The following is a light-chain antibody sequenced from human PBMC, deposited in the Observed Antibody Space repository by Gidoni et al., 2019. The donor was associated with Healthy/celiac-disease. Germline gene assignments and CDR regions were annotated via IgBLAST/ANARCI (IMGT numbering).Light chain of an antibody. CDR2: AAS. Sequence: DIQMTQTPSSLSASVGDRVTITCRASQSNSSYLNWYQQKPGKAPKLLISAASSLQSGVPSRFSGSVSVTDFTLTISILQPEDFATYYCQQSYSTLQYTFGQGTKLEI. J-gene: IGKJ2*01. CDR3: QQSYSTLQYT. CDR1: QSNSSY. V-gene: IGKV1-39*01.